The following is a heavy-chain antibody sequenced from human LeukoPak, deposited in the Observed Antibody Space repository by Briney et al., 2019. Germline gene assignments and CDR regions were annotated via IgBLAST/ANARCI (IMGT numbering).Heavy chain of an antibody. V-gene: IGHV4-38-2*02. Sequence: SETLSLTCTVSGYSFSSGYYWGWIRQPPGKGLEWIGSIYHSGSTYYNPSLKSRVTISVDTSKNQFSLKLSSVTAADTAVYYCAREGGSFGWFDPWGQGTLVTVSS. CDR3: AREGGSFGWFDP. J-gene: IGHJ5*02. D-gene: IGHD1-26*01. CDR2: IYHSGST. CDR1: GYSFSSGYY.